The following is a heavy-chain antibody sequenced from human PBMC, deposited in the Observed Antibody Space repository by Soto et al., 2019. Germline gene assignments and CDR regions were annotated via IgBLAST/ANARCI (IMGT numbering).Heavy chain of an antibody. Sequence: PSETLSLTCTVSGGSISSGGYYWSWIRQHPGKGLEWIGYIYYSGSTYYNPSLKSRVTISVDTSKNQFSLKLSSVTAADTAVYYCARGGPQYCSSTSCYGFFWFDPWGQGTLVTVSS. D-gene: IGHD2-2*01. CDR1: GGSISSGGYY. CDR2: IYYSGST. J-gene: IGHJ5*02. V-gene: IGHV4-31*03. CDR3: ARGGPQYCSSTSCYGFFWFDP.